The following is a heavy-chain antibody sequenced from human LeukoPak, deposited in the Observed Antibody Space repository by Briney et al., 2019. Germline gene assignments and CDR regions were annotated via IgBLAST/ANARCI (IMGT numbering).Heavy chain of an antibody. CDR1: GFTFCSYS. D-gene: IGHD4-17*01. V-gene: IGHV3-48*04. J-gene: IGHJ4*02. CDR2: ISSSSSTI. Sequence: GGSLRLSCAASGFTFCSYSMNWVRQAPGKGLEWVSYISSSSSTIYYADSVKGRFTISRDNAKNSLYLQMNSLRAEDTAVYYCAREAYGDYTYYFDYWGQGTLVTVSS. CDR3: AREAYGDYTYYFDY.